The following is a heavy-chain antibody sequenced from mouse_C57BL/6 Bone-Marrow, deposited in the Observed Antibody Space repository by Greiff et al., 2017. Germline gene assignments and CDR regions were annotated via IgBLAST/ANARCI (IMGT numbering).Heavy chain of an antibody. CDR2: IYPGDGDT. CDR3: ARSLLYDGYPIDY. D-gene: IGHD2-3*01. CDR1: GYAFSSYW. J-gene: IGHJ2*01. Sequence: QVQLQQSGAELVKPGASVKISCKASGYAFSSYWMNWVQQRPGKGLEWIGQIYPGDGDTNYNGKFKGKATLTADKSSSTAYMQLSSLTSEDSAVYFFARSLLYDGYPIDYWGQGTTLTVSS. V-gene: IGHV1-80*01.